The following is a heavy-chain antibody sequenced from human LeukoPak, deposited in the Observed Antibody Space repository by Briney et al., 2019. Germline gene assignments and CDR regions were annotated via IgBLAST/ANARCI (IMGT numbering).Heavy chain of an antibody. Sequence: PGGSLRLSCAASGFTFRTYSMNWVRQAPGKGLEWASYVSSSSKSIYYADSVKGRFTVSRDNARNSLFLQINSLRDEDTAVYYCARDRRSGVRDFYYGLDVWGQGTTVTVSS. CDR1: GFTFRTYS. CDR2: VSSSSKSI. J-gene: IGHJ6*02. CDR3: ARDRRSGVRDFYYGLDV. V-gene: IGHV3-48*02. D-gene: IGHD2-15*01.